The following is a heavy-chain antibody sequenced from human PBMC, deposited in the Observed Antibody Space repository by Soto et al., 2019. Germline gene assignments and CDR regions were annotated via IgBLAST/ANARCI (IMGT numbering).Heavy chain of an antibody. CDR3: ARAGPGYCSGGSCPSGAFDI. Sequence: GASVKVSCKASGYTFTSYGISWVRQAPGQGLEWMGWISAYNGNTNYAQKLQGRVTTTTDTSTSTAYMELRSLRSDDTAVYYCARAGPGYCSGGSCPSGAFDIWGQGTMVTVSS. CDR2: ISAYNGNT. J-gene: IGHJ3*02. D-gene: IGHD2-15*01. V-gene: IGHV1-18*01. CDR1: GYTFTSYG.